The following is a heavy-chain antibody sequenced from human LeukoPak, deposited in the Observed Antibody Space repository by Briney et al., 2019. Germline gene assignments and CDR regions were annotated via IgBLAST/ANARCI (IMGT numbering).Heavy chain of an antibody. CDR1: GFTFSSYW. V-gene: IGHV3-7*01. CDR3: ASGPCDGSCYSW. J-gene: IGHJ4*02. D-gene: IGHD2-15*01. Sequence: RPGGSLRLSCAASGFTFSSYWMSWVRQAPGKGLEWVANIKQDGSEKYYVDSVKGRFTISRDNAKNSLYLQMNSLRAGDTAVYCCASGPCDGSCYSWWGQGTLVTVSS. CDR2: IKQDGSEK.